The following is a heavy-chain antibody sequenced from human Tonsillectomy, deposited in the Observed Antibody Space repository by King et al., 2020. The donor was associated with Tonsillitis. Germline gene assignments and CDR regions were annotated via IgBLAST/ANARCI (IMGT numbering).Heavy chain of an antibody. V-gene: IGHV3-9*01. J-gene: IGHJ4*02. CDR1: GFTFDDYA. CDR2: INWNGAGV. D-gene: IGHD2-2*02. CDR3: AKDTCSSTSCYTNY. Sequence: VQLVESGGGLVQPGRSLRLSCAASGFTFDDYAMHWVRQAPGKGLEWVSGINWNGAGVSYVDSVKGRFTISRDNAKNSLYLQMNSLRAEDTALYYCAKDTCSSTSCYTNYWGQGTLVTVSS.